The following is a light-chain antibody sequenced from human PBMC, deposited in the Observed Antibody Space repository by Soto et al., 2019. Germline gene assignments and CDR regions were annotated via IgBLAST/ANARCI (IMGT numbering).Light chain of an antibody. CDR3: QQYNNWPPYT. J-gene: IGKJ2*01. Sequence: EIVLTQSAGTLSLGPGNRAALSCRASQSVNSDLAWYQQKPGQAPRLLIYGASTRATGTPTRFSGSGSGTEFTLTISSLQSEDFAVYYCQQYNNWPPYTFGQGTRLE. CDR2: GAS. V-gene: IGKV3-15*01. CDR1: QSVNSD.